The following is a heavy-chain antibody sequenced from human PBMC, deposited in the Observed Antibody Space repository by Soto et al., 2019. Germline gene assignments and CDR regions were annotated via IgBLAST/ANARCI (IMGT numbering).Heavy chain of an antibody. CDR3: ARGPDDYGDYVWFDP. V-gene: IGHV4-31*03. CDR1: GGSISSGGYY. Sequence: QVQLQESGPGLVKPSQTLSLTCTVSGGSISSGGYYWSWIRQHPGKGLEWIGYIYYSGSTYYNPSLKSRVTISVDTSKNQFSLKLSSVTAADTAVYYCARGPDDYGDYVWFDPWGQGTLVTVSS. CDR2: IYYSGST. J-gene: IGHJ5*02. D-gene: IGHD4-17*01.